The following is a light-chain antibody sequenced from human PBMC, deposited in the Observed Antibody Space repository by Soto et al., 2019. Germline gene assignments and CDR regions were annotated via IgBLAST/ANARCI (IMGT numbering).Light chain of an antibody. Sequence: EVVLTQSPGTLSLSPGERVTLSCRTSQSVRSTFLAWYQQKPGQAPRPLIYGASTRATGIPDRFSGSGSGTDFTLSRLEPEDFAVYYCQQYDTSPPTYTFGQGTKLEIK. J-gene: IGKJ2*01. CDR3: QQYDTSPPTYT. CDR1: QSVRSTF. CDR2: GAS. V-gene: IGKV3-20*01.